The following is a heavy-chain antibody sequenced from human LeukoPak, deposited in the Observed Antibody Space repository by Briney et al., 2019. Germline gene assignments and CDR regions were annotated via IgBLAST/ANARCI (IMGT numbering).Heavy chain of an antibody. CDR3: AKDGLNSIAAAVWFDP. CDR2: ISGSGGST. CDR1: GFTFSSYA. Sequence: GGSLRLSCAASGFTFSSYAMSWVRQAPGKGLEWVSAISGSGGSTYYADSVKGRFTISRDNSKNTLYLQMNSLRAGDTAVYYCAKDGLNSIAAAVWFDPWGQGTLVTVSS. D-gene: IGHD6-13*01. V-gene: IGHV3-23*01. J-gene: IGHJ5*02.